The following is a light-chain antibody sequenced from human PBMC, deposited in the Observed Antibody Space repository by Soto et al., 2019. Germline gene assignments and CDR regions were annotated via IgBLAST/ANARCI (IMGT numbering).Light chain of an antibody. CDR1: SSNIGGYT. J-gene: IGLJ1*01. Sequence: SVLTQPPSASGTPGQRVTISCSGSSSNIGGYTVNWYRQLPGSAPRLLISSNNQRPSGVPDRFSGSKSGTSASLAISRLQSEDEADYYCAAWDDSLNGYVFGTGTKVTVL. CDR3: AAWDDSLNGYV. CDR2: SNN. V-gene: IGLV1-44*01.